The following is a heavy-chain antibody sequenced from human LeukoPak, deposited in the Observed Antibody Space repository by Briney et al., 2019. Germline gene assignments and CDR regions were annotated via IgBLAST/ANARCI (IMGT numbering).Heavy chain of an antibody. J-gene: IGHJ4*02. CDR2: IRNKLNGYTT. Sequence: GGSLRLSCAASGFTFSGHFRDWVRQGPGKGLEWVGRIRNKLNGYTTEYAASVKGRLTISSDDSKNSMYLQMNSLKTEDTAVYYCVAMIRGVGYWGKGNLVTVSS. V-gene: IGHV3-72*01. CDR1: GFTFSGHF. CDR3: VAMIRGVGY. D-gene: IGHD3-10*01.